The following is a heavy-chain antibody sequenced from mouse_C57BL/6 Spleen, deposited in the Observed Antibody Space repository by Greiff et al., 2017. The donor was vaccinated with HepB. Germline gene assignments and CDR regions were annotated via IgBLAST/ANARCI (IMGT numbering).Heavy chain of an antibody. CDR3: AREGKGRYYAMDY. CDR2: ISDGGSYT. CDR1: GFTFSSYA. Sequence: EVKLMESGGGLVKPGGSLKLSCAASGFTFSSYAMSWVRQTPEKRLEWVATISDGGSYTYYPDNVKGRFTISRDNAKNNLYLQMSHLKSEDTAMYYCAREGKGRYYAMDYWGQGTSVTVSS. J-gene: IGHJ4*01. D-gene: IGHD1-3*01. V-gene: IGHV5-4*01.